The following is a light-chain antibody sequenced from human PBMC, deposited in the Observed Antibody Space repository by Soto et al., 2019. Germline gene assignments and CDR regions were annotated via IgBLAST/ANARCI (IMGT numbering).Light chain of an antibody. J-gene: IGKJ5*01. Sequence: EIVLTQSPATLSLSPGERATLSCRASQSVSSYLAWYQQKPDQAPRLLIYDASNRTTVIPARLSGSGSGTDFALTSTRLAPEDFAVYYCQHRNIWPITFGQGTRLEIK. V-gene: IGKV3-11*01. CDR3: QHRNIWPIT. CDR1: QSVSSY. CDR2: DAS.